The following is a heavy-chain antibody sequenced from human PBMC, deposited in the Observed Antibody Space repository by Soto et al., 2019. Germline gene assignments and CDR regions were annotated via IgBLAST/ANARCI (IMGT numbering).Heavy chain of an antibody. V-gene: IGHV3-7*01. Sequence: PGGSLRLSCAASVFTFSSYWMTWVRQAPGRGLEWVAHIKPDGSERNYVDSVTGRFTISRDNAKNSLYLQMNSLRAEDTAVYYCARVWSAFDYWGQGALVTVSS. D-gene: IGHD2-21*01. CDR1: VFTFSSYW. CDR3: ARVWSAFDY. J-gene: IGHJ4*02. CDR2: IKPDGSER.